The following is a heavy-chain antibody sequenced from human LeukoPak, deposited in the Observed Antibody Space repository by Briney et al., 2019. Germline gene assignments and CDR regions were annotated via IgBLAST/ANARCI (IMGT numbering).Heavy chain of an antibody. CDR3: AKEKLPSGYSFLTDY. CDR1: GFTFNSYG. CDR2: ISYDGPNK. J-gene: IGHJ4*02. V-gene: IGHV3-30*18. Sequence: GGSPRLSCAASGFTFNSYGMHWVRQAPSKGLEWVAVISYDGPNKYYADSVKGRFTISRDDSKSTLYLQMNSLRPEDTAVYYCAKEKLPSGYSFLTDYWGQGTLVTVSS. D-gene: IGHD5-18*01.